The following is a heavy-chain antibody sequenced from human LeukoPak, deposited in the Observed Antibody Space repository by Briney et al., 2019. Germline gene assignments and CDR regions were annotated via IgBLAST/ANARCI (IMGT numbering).Heavy chain of an antibody. J-gene: IGHJ6*03. CDR1: GFTFSDYY. V-gene: IGHV3-11*04. Sequence: PGGSLTLSCVASGFTFSDYYMSCIRQAPGKGLECVSYISSSGSTIYYADCVRGRFTICRDNAKNSLYLQMNSLGAEDTAVYYCARDRARAVVYYYYYYMDVWGKGTTVTVSS. CDR3: ARDRARAVVYYYYYYMDV. CDR2: ISSSGSTI. D-gene: IGHD2-15*01.